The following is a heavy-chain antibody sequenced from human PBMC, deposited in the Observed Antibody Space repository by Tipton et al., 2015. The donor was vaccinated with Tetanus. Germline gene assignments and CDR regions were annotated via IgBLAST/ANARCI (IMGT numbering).Heavy chain of an antibody. J-gene: IGHJ6*02. CDR2: ISNSGSTI. CDR3: ARGGNYNYQYVFDV. V-gene: IGHV3-11*01. D-gene: IGHD1-1*01. CDR1: GFKFSDYY. Sequence: SLRLSCEASGFKFSDYYMSWIRQAPGKGLEWISYISNSGSTIYNADSVKGRFTISRDNAKNSLHLQLNGLRPEDTAIYYCARGGNYNYQYVFDVWGQGTPVTASS.